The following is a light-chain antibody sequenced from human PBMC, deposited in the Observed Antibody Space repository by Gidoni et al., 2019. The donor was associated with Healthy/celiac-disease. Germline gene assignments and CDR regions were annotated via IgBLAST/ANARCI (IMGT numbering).Light chain of an antibody. CDR1: QSISSY. CDR3: QQSYSTPYT. CDR2: AAS. J-gene: IGKJ2*01. Sequence: DIQMTQSPSSLSASAGDRVTITCRASQSISSYLNWYQQKPGKAPKLLIYAASSLQSGVPSRFSGSGSGTDFTLTIRSLQPEDFATYYCQQSYSTPYTFGQGTKLEIK. V-gene: IGKV1-39*01.